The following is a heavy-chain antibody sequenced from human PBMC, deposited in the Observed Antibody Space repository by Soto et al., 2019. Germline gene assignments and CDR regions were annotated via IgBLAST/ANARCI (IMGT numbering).Heavy chain of an antibody. CDR2: ISSSGSTI. CDR1: GFTFTDYY. J-gene: IGHJ3*01. D-gene: IGHD2-2*01. CDR3: ARRVRVAPVYDAYDF. V-gene: IGHV3-11*01. Sequence: PGGSLRLSCAASGFTFTDYYMSWIRQAPGKGLEWVSYISSSGSTIYYADSVKGRFTISRDNAKNSLYLQMNSLRAEDTAVYYCARRVRVAPVYDAYDFWGQGTMVTV.